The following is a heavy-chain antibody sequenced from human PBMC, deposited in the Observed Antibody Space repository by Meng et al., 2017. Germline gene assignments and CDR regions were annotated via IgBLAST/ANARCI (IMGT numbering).Heavy chain of an antibody. Sequence: SETLSLTCTVSGGSISSSSYYWGWIRQPPGKGLEWIGSIYYSGSTYYNPSLKSRVTISVDTSKNQFSLKLSSVTAADTAVYYCARDGKRDGYSFDYWGQGTLVTGSS. D-gene: IGHD5-24*01. CDR2: IYYSGST. CDR1: GGSISSSSYY. V-gene: IGHV4-39*07. J-gene: IGHJ4*02. CDR3: ARDGKRDGYSFDY.